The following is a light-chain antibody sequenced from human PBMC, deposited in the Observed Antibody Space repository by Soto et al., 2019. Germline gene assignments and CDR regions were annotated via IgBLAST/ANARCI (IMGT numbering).Light chain of an antibody. Sequence: EIVLTQSPVTLSVSPGESATLSCRASQSVSTNLAWYQQKPGQAPRLLIYGAYTRATAVPDRFSGSGSGTEFTLTISSLQSEDFAVYYCQQYHSSRSFGQGTKVESK. J-gene: IGKJ1*01. CDR2: GAY. V-gene: IGKV3-15*01. CDR1: QSVSTN. CDR3: QQYHSSRS.